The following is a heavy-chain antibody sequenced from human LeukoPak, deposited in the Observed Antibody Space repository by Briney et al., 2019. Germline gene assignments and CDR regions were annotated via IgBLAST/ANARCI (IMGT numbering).Heavy chain of an antibody. D-gene: IGHD3-22*01. CDR2: IYSGGST. V-gene: IGHV3-66*01. J-gene: IGHJ4*02. Sequence: GGSLRLSCAASGFTVSSNYMSWVRQAPGKGLEWVSVIYSGGSTYYADSVKGGFTISRDNSKNTLYLQMNSLRAEDTAVYYCARENSKSAPYYYDSSGASDYWGQGTLVTVSS. CDR1: GFTVSSNY. CDR3: ARENSKSAPYYYDSSGASDY.